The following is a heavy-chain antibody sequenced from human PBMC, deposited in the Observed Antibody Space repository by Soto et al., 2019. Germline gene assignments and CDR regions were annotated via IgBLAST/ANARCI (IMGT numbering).Heavy chain of an antibody. CDR2: ISYDGSNK. CDR1: GFTFSSYA. V-gene: IGHV3-30-3*01. CDR3: ARDLVESSGWDLFYYYYYGMDV. J-gene: IGHJ6*02. Sequence: GGSLRLSCAASGFTFSSYAMHWVRQAPGKGLEWVAVISYDGSNKYYADSVKGRFTISRDNSKNTLYLQMNSLRAEDTAVYYCARDLVESSGWDLFYYYYYGMDVWGQGTTVTVSS. D-gene: IGHD6-19*01.